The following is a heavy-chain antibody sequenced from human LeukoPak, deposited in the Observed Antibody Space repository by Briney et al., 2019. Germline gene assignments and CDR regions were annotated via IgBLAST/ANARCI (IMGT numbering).Heavy chain of an antibody. CDR1: GGSFSGYY. V-gene: IGHV4-34*01. CDR3: ARGGPWLRFDY. Sequence: SETLSLTCAVYGGSFSGYYWSWIRQPPGTGLEWIGEINHSGSTSYNPSLKSRVTTSVDPSKNQFSLKLSSVPAADTAVYYWARGGPWLRFDYWGQGTLVTVSS. CDR2: INHSGST. D-gene: IGHD5-12*01. J-gene: IGHJ4*02.